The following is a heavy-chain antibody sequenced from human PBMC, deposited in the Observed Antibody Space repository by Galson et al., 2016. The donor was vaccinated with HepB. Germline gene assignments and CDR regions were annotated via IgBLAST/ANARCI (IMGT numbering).Heavy chain of an antibody. Sequence: PALVKPTQTLTLTCTFSGFSLSTSAVGVQWIRQPPGKALEWLALIYWDDDKEYSPSLRSRPTITKDTSKNQVVLIMTNMDPEDTGTYYCAHSSGWTIDFWGHGTLVTVTS. CDR1: GFSLSTSAVG. J-gene: IGHJ4*01. CDR3: AHSSGWTIDF. CDR2: IYWDDDK. V-gene: IGHV2-5*02. D-gene: IGHD6-19*01.